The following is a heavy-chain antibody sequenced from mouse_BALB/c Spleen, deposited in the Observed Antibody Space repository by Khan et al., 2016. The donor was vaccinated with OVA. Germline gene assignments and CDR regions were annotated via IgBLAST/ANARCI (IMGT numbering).Heavy chain of an antibody. J-gene: IGHJ3*01. Sequence: VQLKESGPGLVKPSQSLSLTCSVTGYSITSGYFWNWIRQFPGNKLEWMGYIRYDGNSNYNPSLKNRISITRDTYKNQFFLKLNSVTPEDTATYYCARGGSSGPAWFAYWGQGTLVTVSA. CDR1: GYSITSGYF. D-gene: IGHD3-1*01. CDR3: ARGGSSGPAWFAY. V-gene: IGHV3-6*02. CDR2: IRYDGNS.